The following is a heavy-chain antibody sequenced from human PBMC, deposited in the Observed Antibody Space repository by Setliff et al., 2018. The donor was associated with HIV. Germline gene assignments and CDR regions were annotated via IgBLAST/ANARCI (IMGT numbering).Heavy chain of an antibody. Sequence: PGGSLRLSCADPKLTFHGYAVSWVRQVPGKGLEWVSSIGGSGAVTYYAASVKGRFTIFRDNLKHILYLQMDNLRAEDTAVYYCAKGGGGPSDRFDHWGQGTLVTVSS. J-gene: IGHJ4*02. CDR3: AKGGGGPSDRFDH. D-gene: IGHD1-26*01. V-gene: IGHV3-23*01. CDR2: IGGSGAVT. CDR1: KLTFHGYA.